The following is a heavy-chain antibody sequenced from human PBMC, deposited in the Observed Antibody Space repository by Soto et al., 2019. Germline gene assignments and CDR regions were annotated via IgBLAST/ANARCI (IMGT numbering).Heavy chain of an antibody. CDR2: IIPIFDAR. V-gene: IGHV1-69*06. J-gene: IGHJ4*02. CDR3: ARSSTTSYYQGRPYWPDKELDI. Sequence: ASVKVSCKASGDTFSSHALSWVRQAPGQGLEWMGGIIPIFDARTYAQKFQGRVTISADKSTKTGYMELSSLTSEDTAVYYCARSSTTSYYQGRPYWPDKELDIWGQGTLVTVSS. CDR1: GDTFSSHA. D-gene: IGHD3-10*01.